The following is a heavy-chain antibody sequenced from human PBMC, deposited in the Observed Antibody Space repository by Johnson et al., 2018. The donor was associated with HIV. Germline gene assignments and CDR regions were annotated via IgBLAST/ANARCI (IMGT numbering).Heavy chain of an antibody. D-gene: IGHD6-6*01. J-gene: IGHJ3*02. CDR2: ISGSGGNT. CDR3: ARAVWMAARPVGAFDI. CDR1: GFTFSNYA. V-gene: IGHV3-23*04. Sequence: VQLVESGGGLVQPGGSLRLSCTASGFTFSNYAMSWVRQAPGKGLEWVASISGSGGNTYYADSVQGRFTISRDNSKNTLYLQMNSLGAEDTAVSSCARAVWMAARPVGAFDIWGQGTMVTVSS.